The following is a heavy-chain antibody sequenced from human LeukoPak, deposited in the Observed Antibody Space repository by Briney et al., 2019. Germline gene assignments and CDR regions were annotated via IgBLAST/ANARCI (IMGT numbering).Heavy chain of an antibody. Sequence: SETLSLTCIVSGGSISSISSNTYHWGWIRQPPGKGLEWIGSIYYSGSTYYNPSLKTRDTISVDTSKNQFSLKLSSVTAADTALYYCAREMGVVTAHGIDVWGQGTTVTVSS. V-gene: IGHV4-39*02. CDR2: IYYSGST. CDR3: AREMGVVTAHGIDV. J-gene: IGHJ6*02. D-gene: IGHD4-23*01. CDR1: GGSISSISSNTYH.